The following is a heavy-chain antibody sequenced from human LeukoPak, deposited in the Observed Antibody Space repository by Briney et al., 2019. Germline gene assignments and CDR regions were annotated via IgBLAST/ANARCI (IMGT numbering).Heavy chain of an antibody. CDR2: VSYDRTNK. D-gene: IGHD6-19*01. Sequence: GRSLRVSCAASGFSFSAYVMHCVRQAPGKGVGWVAVVSYDRTNKYYADSVRGGFTISRHNSKSTLYLQIDSLRPEDKAVYYCARDEGAGSVGFSHYYGIDVWGQGTMVTVSS. CDR3: ARDEGAGSVGFSHYYGIDV. CDR1: GFSFSAYV. J-gene: IGHJ6*02. V-gene: IGHV3-30-3*01.